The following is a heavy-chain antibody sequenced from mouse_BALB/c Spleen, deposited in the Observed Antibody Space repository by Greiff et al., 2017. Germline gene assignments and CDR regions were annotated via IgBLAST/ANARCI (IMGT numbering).Heavy chain of an antibody. V-gene: IGHV3-2*02. CDR3: ARSFYDDDGVSFAY. CDR1: GYSITSDYA. D-gene: IGHD2-4*01. Sequence: EVQLQESGPGLVKPSQSLSLTCTVTGYSITSDYAWNWIRQFPGNKLEWMGYISYSGTTSHNPSLKSRISITRNTSKNQFFLQLNSVTTEDTATYYCARSFYDDDGVSFAYWGQGTLVTVSA. J-gene: IGHJ3*01. CDR2: ISYSGTT.